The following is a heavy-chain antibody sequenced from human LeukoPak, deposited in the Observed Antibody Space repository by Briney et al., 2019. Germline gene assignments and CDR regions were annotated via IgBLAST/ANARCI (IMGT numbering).Heavy chain of an antibody. Sequence: PGGSLRLSCAASGFTFSSYAMHWVRQAPGKGLEWVAVISYDGSNKYYADSVKGRFTISRDNSKNTLYLQMNSLRAEDTAVYYCARDVEVGDIVVVPADNWFDPWGQGTLVTVSS. CDR3: ARDVEVGDIVVVPADNWFDP. D-gene: IGHD2-2*01. J-gene: IGHJ5*02. V-gene: IGHV3-30-3*01. CDR1: GFTFSSYA. CDR2: ISYDGSNK.